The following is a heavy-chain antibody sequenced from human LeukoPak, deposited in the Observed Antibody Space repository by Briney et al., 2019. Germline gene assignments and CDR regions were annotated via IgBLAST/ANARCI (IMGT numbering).Heavy chain of an antibody. J-gene: IGHJ4*02. Sequence: GGSLRLSCAASGFTFSNYGMHWVRQAPGKGLEWVAFIRYDGSNKYYADSVKGRFTISRDNSKNTLFLQMNSLRAEDTAVYYCASSPRGGTGLDYWGQGTLVTVSS. V-gene: IGHV3-30*02. CDR2: IRYDGSNK. D-gene: IGHD3/OR15-3a*01. CDR3: ASSPRGGTGLDY. CDR1: GFTFSNYG.